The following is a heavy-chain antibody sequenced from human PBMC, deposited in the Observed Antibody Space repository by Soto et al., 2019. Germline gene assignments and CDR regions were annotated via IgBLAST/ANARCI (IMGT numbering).Heavy chain of an antibody. Sequence: GGSLRLSCAASGFTFSSYGMHWVRQAPGKGLEWVAVISYDGSNKYYADSVKGRFTISRDNSKNTLYLQMNSLRAEDTAVYYCAKDRRIAVAAAPTYYYYYGMDFWGQGT. D-gene: IGHD6-19*01. CDR1: GFTFSSYG. J-gene: IGHJ6*02. CDR3: AKDRRIAVAAAPTYYYYYGMDF. V-gene: IGHV3-30*18. CDR2: ISYDGSNK.